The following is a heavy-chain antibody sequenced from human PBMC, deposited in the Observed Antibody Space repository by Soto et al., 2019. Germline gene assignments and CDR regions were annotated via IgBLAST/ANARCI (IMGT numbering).Heavy chain of an antibody. Sequence: ASVKVSCKASGYTFTGYYMHWVRQAPGQGLEWMGWINPNSGGTNYAQKFQGWVTMTRDTSISTAYMELSRLRSDDTAVYYCARRGYRGYDYHFDYWGQGTLVTVSS. CDR1: GYTFTGYY. D-gene: IGHD5-12*01. J-gene: IGHJ4*02. V-gene: IGHV1-2*04. CDR3: ARRGYRGYDYHFDY. CDR2: INPNSGGT.